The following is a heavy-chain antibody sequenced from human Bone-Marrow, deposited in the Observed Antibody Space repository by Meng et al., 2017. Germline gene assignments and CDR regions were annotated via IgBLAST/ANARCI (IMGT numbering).Heavy chain of an antibody. Sequence: ASVKVSCKASGGTFSSYAISWVRQAPGQGLEWMGWINPNCGGTNYAQKFQGRVTITRDTSISTAYMELSKLRSDDKAVYYCARVCDSSGWYDARPFDYWGQGTLVTVSS. V-gene: IGHV1-2*02. D-gene: IGHD6-19*01. CDR3: ARVCDSSGWYDARPFDY. CDR1: GGTFSSYA. CDR2: INPNCGGT. J-gene: IGHJ4*02.